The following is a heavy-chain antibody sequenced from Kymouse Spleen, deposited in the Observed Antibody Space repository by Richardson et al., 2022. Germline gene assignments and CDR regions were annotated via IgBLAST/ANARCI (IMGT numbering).Heavy chain of an antibody. Sequence: EVQLVESGGGLVQPGGSLRLSCAASGFTFSSYWMSWVRQAPGKGLEWVANIKQDGSEKYYVDSVKGRFTISRDNAKNSLYLQMNSLRAEDTAVYYCAGGGYNWNLDVWGQGTTVTVSS. CDR1: GFTFSSYW. V-gene: IGHV3-7*01. D-gene: IGHD1-20*01,IGHD1-7*01. CDR3: AGGGYNWNLDV. CDR2: IKQDGSEK. J-gene: IGHJ6*02.